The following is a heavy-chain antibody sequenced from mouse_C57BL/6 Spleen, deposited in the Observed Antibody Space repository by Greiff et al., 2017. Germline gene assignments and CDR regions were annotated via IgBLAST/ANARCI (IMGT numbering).Heavy chain of an antibody. CDR1: GFTFSDYG. J-gene: IGHJ1*03. CDR3: ARSTTGYFDV. D-gene: IGHD1-1*01. CDR2: ISSGSSTI. V-gene: IGHV5-17*01. Sequence: DVQLVESGGGLVKPGGSLKLSCAASGFTFSDYGMHWVRQAPEKGLEWVAYISSGSSTIYYADTVKGRFTISRDNAKNTLFLQMTSLRSEDTAMYYCARSTTGYFDVWGTGTTVTVSS.